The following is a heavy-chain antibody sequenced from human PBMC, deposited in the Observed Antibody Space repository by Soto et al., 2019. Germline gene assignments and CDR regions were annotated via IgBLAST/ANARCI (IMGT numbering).Heavy chain of an antibody. CDR3: ARVEDAYCGGDCYPGKFDY. J-gene: IGHJ4*02. CDR1: GGSISSYY. Sequence: SETLSLTCTVSGGSISSYYWSWIRQPPGKGLEWIGYIYYSGSTNYNPSLKSRVTISVDTSKNQFSLKLSSVTAADTAVYYCARVEDAYCGGDCYPGKFDYWGQGTLVTVSS. D-gene: IGHD2-21*01. V-gene: IGHV4-59*01. CDR2: IYYSGST.